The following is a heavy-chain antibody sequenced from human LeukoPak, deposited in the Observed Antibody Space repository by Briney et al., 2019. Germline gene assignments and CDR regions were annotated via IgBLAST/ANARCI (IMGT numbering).Heavy chain of an antibody. V-gene: IGHV3-53*01. CDR2: IYSGGST. J-gene: IGHJ4*02. Sequence: PGGSLRLSCAASGFIVSSNYMSWVRQAPGKGLEWVSVIYSGGSTYYADSVKGRFTISRDNSKNTLYLQMNSLRAEDTAVYYCAKGYCSGGSCPRGWFDYWGQGTLVTVSS. D-gene: IGHD2-15*01. CDR3: AKGYCSGGSCPRGWFDY. CDR1: GFIVSSNY.